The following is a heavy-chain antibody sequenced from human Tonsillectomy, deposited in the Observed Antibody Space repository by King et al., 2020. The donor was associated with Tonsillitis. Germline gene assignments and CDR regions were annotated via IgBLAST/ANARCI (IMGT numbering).Heavy chain of an antibody. CDR2: NSGSGGIS. V-gene: IGHV3-23*04. J-gene: IGHJ1*01. CDR3: VKDVGVSTSGPPANFPAY. Sequence: QLVESGGGLVQPGGSLRLSCAASGFTFSNCDMSWVRQAPGKGLEWVASNSGSGGISYDADSVKGRFTIYRDNSKDTLYLQMNSLRAEDTAGYYCVKDVGVSTSGPPANFPAYWGQGTLLTVSS. D-gene: IGHD2-15*01. CDR1: GFTFSNCD.